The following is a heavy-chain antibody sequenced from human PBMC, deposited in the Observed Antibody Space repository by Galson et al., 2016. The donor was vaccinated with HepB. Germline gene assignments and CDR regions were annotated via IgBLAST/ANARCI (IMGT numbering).Heavy chain of an antibody. Sequence: SLRLSCAASGFTFSRYALHWVRQTPGKGLEWVSIISYDGGKKFYTDSVKSRFSVSRDNSKNTLYLQMNSLTPEDTAVYYCARDISGSYTGARDYFDHWGQGAMVTVSS. D-gene: IGHD1-26*01. CDR3: ARDISGSYTGARDYFDH. J-gene: IGHJ4*02. CDR1: GFTFSRYA. CDR2: ISYDGGKK. V-gene: IGHV3-30*04.